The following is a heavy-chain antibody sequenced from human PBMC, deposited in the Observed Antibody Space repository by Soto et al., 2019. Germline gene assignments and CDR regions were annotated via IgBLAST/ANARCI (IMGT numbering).Heavy chain of an antibody. CDR3: ARTGDIVVVGDFYYGMDV. Sequence: QVQLVQSGAEVKMPGSSVKVSCTASGGTFDTYALSWVRQAPGQGLEWLGGIIPIFTKPTYARKFQGRITITADESTTTVYLDLSNLTSDDTAVYYCARTGDIVVVGDFYYGMDVWGQGTTVIVSS. CDR1: GGTFDTYA. J-gene: IGHJ6*02. D-gene: IGHD2-2*01. CDR2: IIPIFTKP. V-gene: IGHV1-69*01.